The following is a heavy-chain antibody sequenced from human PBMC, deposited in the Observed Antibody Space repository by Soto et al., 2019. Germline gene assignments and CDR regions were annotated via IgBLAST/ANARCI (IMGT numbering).Heavy chain of an antibody. CDR3: AAGYTTGPDAFDI. J-gene: IGHJ3*02. CDR2: IFPGDSAT. V-gene: IGHV5-51*01. Sequence: GESLKISCKGSGYSFANYWIGWVRQMPGKGLEWTGMIFPGDSATKKRPSLQGKITMSVDKSDSSAYLQWRSLKASDTAMYYCAAGYTTGPDAFDIWGQGTMVTVSS. CDR1: GYSFANYW. D-gene: IGHD6-13*01.